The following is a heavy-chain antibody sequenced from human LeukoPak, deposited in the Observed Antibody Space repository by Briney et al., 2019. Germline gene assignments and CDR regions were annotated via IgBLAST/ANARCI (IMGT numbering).Heavy chain of an antibody. CDR3: ARAEMVTTVTRRMTDFDY. CDR2: IYYSGST. J-gene: IGHJ4*02. Sequence: PSETLSLTCTVSGGSISSSSYYWGWIRQPPGKGLEWIGSIYYSGSTYYNPSLKSRVTISVDTSKNQFSLKLSSVTAADTAVYYCARAEMVTTVTRRMTDFDYWGQGTLVTVSS. CDR1: GGSISSSSYY. V-gene: IGHV4-39*07. D-gene: IGHD4-17*01.